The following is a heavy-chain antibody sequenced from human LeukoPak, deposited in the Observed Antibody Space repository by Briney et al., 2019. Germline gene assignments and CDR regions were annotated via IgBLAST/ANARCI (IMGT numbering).Heavy chain of an antibody. CDR3: AADSSGYYWFVP. CDR2: IFYSGST. D-gene: IGHD3-22*01. J-gene: IGHJ5*02. Sequence: SETLSLTCTVSGGSISTSSYYWGWVRQPPGKGLEWIGNIFYSGSTYYSPSLKSRVTISVDTSKNQFSLKLSSVTAADTAVYYCAADSSGYYWFVPWGQGTLVTVSS. CDR1: GGSISTSSYY. V-gene: IGHV4-39*07.